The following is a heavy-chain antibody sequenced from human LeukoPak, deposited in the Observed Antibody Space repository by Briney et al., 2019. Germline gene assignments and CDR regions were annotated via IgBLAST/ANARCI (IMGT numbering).Heavy chain of an antibody. CDR2: INHSGST. D-gene: IGHD2-2*01. V-gene: IGHV4-34*01. CDR3: AGRTKYYYYYYMDV. CDR1: GGSFSGYY. J-gene: IGHJ6*03. Sequence: SETLSLTCAVYGGSFSGYYWSWIRQPPGKGLEWIGEINHSGSTNYNPSLKSRVTISVDTSKNQFPLKLSSVTAADTAVYYCAGRTKYYYYYYMDVWGKGTTVTVSS.